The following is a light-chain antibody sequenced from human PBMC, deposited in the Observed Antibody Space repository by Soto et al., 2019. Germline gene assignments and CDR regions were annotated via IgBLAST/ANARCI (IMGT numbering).Light chain of an antibody. CDR2: WAS. CDR3: QHYYSAPRT. CDR1: QSLLYRSNNKNY. Sequence: IVLTQSPDSLAVSLGERATINCKSSQSLLYRSNNKNYLAWYQQKPGQPLKLLISWASTRESGVPDRFSGSGSGADFTLTISRLQAEDVAVYYCQHYYSAPRTFGQGTKVDI. V-gene: IGKV4-1*01. J-gene: IGKJ1*01.